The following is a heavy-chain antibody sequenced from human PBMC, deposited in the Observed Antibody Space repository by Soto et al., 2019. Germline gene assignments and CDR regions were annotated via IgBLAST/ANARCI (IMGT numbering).Heavy chain of an antibody. D-gene: IGHD3-16*02. CDR3: ARIIADWYFDL. V-gene: IGHV5-51*01. Sequence: EVQLVQSGAEVKKPGESLKISCNGSGYSFALYWIGWVRQMPGKDLEWMGIIYPSDSDVRYSPSFQGQVTMSADKSISTVYLQWNSLKASDTAMYYCARIIADWYFDLWGRGTLVTVSS. CDR1: GYSFALYW. CDR2: IYPSDSDV. J-gene: IGHJ2*01.